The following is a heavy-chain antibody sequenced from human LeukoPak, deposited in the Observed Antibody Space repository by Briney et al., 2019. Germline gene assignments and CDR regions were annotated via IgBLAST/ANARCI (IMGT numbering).Heavy chain of an antibody. J-gene: IGHJ4*02. V-gene: IGHV3-73*01. Sequence: PGGSLRLSCAASGFTFSDSARHWVRQASGKGLEWVGRIRNKGNNYATTYAASVKGRFTFSRDDSKNTAYLQMNSLKTEDTAVYYCTRLDYFDSGYDYWGQGTLVTVSS. CDR1: GFTFSDSA. D-gene: IGHD3-10*01. CDR3: TRLDYFDSGYDY. CDR2: IRNKGNNYAT.